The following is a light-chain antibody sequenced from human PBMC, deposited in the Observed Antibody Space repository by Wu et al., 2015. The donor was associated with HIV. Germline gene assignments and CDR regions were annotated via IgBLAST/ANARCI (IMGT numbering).Light chain of an antibody. CDR1: QSVSSN. V-gene: IGKV3-20*01. CDR3: QQYGSSPGT. Sequence: EIVMTQSPATLSASPGERATLSCRASQSVSSNLAWYQQKPGQAPRLLIYGASSRATGIPDRFSGSGSGTDFTLTISRLEPEDFAVYYCQQYGSSPGTFGGGTKVEIK. J-gene: IGKJ4*01. CDR2: GAS.